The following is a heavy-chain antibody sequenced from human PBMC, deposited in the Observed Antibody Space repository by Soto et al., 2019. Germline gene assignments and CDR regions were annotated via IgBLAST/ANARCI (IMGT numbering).Heavy chain of an antibody. D-gene: IGHD3-10*01. CDR2: IYDSGST. Sequence: QVQLQESGPGLLKPSGTLSLTCAVSGGSISSSNWWSWFRQPPGKGLEWIGEIYDSGSTNYNPSLKSRVTTSVDKSKNQFSLKLSSVTAADTAVYYCAKVRESRGPQPFDYWGQGTLVNVSS. V-gene: IGHV4-4*02. J-gene: IGHJ4*02. CDR1: GGSISSSNW. CDR3: AKVRESRGPQPFDY.